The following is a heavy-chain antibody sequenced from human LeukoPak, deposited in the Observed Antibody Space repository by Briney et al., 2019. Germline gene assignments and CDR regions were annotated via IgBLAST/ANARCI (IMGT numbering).Heavy chain of an antibody. Sequence: HPGGSLRLSCAASGFTFSRDSMNWVRQAPGKGLEWISYISSNSATTHCADSVQGRFTVSRDNTHNSLYLQMNSLRVEDTAVYYCARVAVDVAPPGAGGNYFYYMDVWGKGTTVTLSS. J-gene: IGHJ6*03. CDR2: ISSNSATT. V-gene: IGHV3-48*04. CDR3: ARVAVDVAPPGAGGNYFYYMDV. CDR1: GFTFSRDS. D-gene: IGHD6-13*01.